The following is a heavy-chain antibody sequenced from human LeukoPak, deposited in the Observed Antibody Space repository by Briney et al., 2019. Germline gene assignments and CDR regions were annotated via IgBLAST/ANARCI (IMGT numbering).Heavy chain of an antibody. CDR1: GFTFSSYS. D-gene: IGHD5-18*01. V-gene: IGHV3-48*01. Sequence: GGSLRLSCAASGFTFSSYSMNWVRQAPGKGLEWISYITTSGGAKNYADSVKGRFTISRDNSKNTLYLQMNSLRAEDTAVYYCAKDPWGYSYGLSFDYWGQGTLVTVSS. J-gene: IGHJ4*02. CDR2: ITTSGGAK. CDR3: AKDPWGYSYGLSFDY.